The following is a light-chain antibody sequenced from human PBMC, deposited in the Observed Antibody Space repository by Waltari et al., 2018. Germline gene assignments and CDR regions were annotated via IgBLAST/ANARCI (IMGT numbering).Light chain of an antibody. J-gene: IGKJ4*01. CDR1: QSVDTY. V-gene: IGKV3-11*01. CDR3: HQRSNWPLT. CDR2: DAS. Sequence: EIVLTQSPATLSLSPGERATLSCRASQSVDTYLAWYQHKPGQVPRLLIYDASNRATGIPARFSGSGSRADFTLIISSLEPEDFAVYYCHQRSNWPLTFGGGTKVEIK.